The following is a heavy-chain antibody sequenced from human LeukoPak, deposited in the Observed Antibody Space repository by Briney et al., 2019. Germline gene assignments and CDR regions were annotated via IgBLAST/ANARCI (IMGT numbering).Heavy chain of an antibody. CDR3: ARASRPTYYDFWSGYPKDYYFDY. Sequence: ASVKVSCKASGYTFTSYGISWVRQAPGQGLEWMGWINPNSGGTNYAQKFQGRVTMTRDTSISTAYMELSRLRSDDTAVYYCARASRPTYYDFWSGYPKDYYFDYWGQGTLVTVSS. D-gene: IGHD3-3*01. CDR1: GYTFTSYG. J-gene: IGHJ4*02. V-gene: IGHV1-2*02. CDR2: INPNSGGT.